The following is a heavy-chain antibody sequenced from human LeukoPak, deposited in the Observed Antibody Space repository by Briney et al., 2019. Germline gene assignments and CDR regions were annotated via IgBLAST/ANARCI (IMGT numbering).Heavy chain of an antibody. Sequence: SVKVSCKASGGTFSSYAISWVRQAPGQGLEWMGRIIPILGIANYAQKFQGRVTITADKSTSTAYMELISLRSEDTAVYYCAIISDSEAYWGQGTLVTVSS. V-gene: IGHV1-69*04. CDR2: IIPILGIA. CDR1: GGTFSSYA. D-gene: IGHD1-26*01. J-gene: IGHJ4*02. CDR3: AIISDSEAY.